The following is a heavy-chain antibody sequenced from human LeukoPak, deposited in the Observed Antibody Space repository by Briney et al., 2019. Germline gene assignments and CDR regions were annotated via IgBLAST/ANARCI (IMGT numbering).Heavy chain of an antibody. CDR1: GFTFDDYT. CDR3: AKEISCSGGSCYSAMDV. D-gene: IGHD2-15*01. J-gene: IGHJ6*04. Sequence: GGSLRLSCAASGFTFDDYTMHWVRQAPGKGLEWVSLISWDGGSAYYADSVKGRFTISRDNSKNSLYLQMNSLRTEDTALYYCAKEISCSGGSCYSAMDVWGKGTTVTVSS. CDR2: ISWDGGSA. V-gene: IGHV3-43*01.